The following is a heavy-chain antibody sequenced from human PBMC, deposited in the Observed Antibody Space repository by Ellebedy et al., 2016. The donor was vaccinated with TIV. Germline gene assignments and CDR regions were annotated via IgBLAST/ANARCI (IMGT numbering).Heavy chain of an antibody. CDR2: ISGSGGNT. CDR3: AKDSLRDGPEIRLFDY. CDR1: GFTFGSCA. Sequence: PGGSLRLSCAASGFTFGSCAMSWVRQAPGKGLEWVSTISGSGGNTYYADSVRGRFTISRDNSKNTVYLQMNSLRVDDTAIYYCAKDSLRDGPEIRLFDYWGQGTLVIVSS. J-gene: IGHJ4*02. V-gene: IGHV3-23*01. D-gene: IGHD5-24*01.